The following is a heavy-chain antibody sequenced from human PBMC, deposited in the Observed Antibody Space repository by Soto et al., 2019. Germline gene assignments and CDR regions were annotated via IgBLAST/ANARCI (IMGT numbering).Heavy chain of an antibody. D-gene: IGHD2-2*01. Sequence: ASVKVSCKASGYTFTSYGISWVRQAPGQGLEWMGWISAYNGNTNYAQKLQGRVTMTTDTSTSTAYMELRSLRSDDTAVYYCVYRGYCSSTSCSRFDYWGQGTLVTVPQ. CDR1: GYTFTSYG. CDR2: ISAYNGNT. J-gene: IGHJ4*02. V-gene: IGHV1-18*01. CDR3: VYRGYCSSTSCSRFDY.